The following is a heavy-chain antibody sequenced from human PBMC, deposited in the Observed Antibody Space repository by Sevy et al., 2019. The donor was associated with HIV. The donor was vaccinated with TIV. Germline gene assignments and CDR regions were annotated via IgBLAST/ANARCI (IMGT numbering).Heavy chain of an antibody. Sequence: GGSLRLSCAASGFTFSSYGMHWVRQAPGKGLEWVAFIRYDGSNKYYADSVKGRFTISRDNSKNTLYLQMNSLRAEDTAVYYCAREAAAGPYYYYYYGMDVWGQGTTVTVSS. D-gene: IGHD6-13*01. J-gene: IGHJ6*02. CDR1: GFTFSSYG. CDR3: AREAAAGPYYYYYYGMDV. V-gene: IGHV3-30*02. CDR2: IRYDGSNK.